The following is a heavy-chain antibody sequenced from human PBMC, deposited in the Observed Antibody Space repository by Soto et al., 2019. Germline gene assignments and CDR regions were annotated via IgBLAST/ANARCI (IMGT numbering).Heavy chain of an antibody. CDR1: GLTFSRYA. CDR2: ISSTGGRT. Sequence: GSLRLSCTVSGLTFSRYAMFWVRQAPGKGLESLLAISSTGGRTYYADSVKGRFTISRDNSKHTLYLQMSSLSAEDTAVYYCVKGNLRVIEYPSHDMDVWGQGTTVTVS. V-gene: IGHV3-64D*06. J-gene: IGHJ6*02. D-gene: IGHD1-1*01. CDR3: VKGNLRVIEYPSHDMDV.